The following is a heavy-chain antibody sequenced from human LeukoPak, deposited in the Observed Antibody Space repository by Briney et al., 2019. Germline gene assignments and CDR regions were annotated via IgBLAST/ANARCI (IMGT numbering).Heavy chain of an antibody. CDR2: ITSSSSYI. Sequence: PGGSLRLSCAASGFTFSSYSMNWVRQAPGNGLEWVSSITSSSSYIYYADSVKGRLTISRDNAKNSLYLLMNSLRAEDTAVYYCARVANDYGDYGPISYDYYYIDVWGKGTTVTVSS. V-gene: IGHV3-21*01. J-gene: IGHJ6*03. D-gene: IGHD4-17*01. CDR3: ARVANDYGDYGPISYDYYYIDV. CDR1: GFTFSSYS.